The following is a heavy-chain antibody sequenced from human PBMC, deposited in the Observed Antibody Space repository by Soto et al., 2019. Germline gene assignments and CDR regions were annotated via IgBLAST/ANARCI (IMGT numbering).Heavy chain of an antibody. V-gene: IGHV4-39*07. J-gene: IGHJ4*02. CDR1: GGSISSSSYY. Sequence: SETLSLTCTVSGGSISSSSYYWGWIRQPPGKGLEWIGSIYYSGSTYYNPSLKSRVTISVDTSKNQFSLKLSSMTAADTAVYYCARGYGRNFDYWGQGTLVTVSS. CDR2: IYYSGST. CDR3: ARGYGRNFDY. D-gene: IGHD5-18*01.